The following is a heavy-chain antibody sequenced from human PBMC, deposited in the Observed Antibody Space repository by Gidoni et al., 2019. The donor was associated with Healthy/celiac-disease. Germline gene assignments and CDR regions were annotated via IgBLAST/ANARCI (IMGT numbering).Heavy chain of an antibody. J-gene: IGHJ6*02. Sequence: EVQLVESGGGLVQPGGSLRLSCAASGFTFSSYEMNWVRQAPGKGLEWVSYISSSGSTIYYADSVKGRFTISRDNAKNSLYLQMNSLRAEDTAVYYCARDSPYSSSWTDYYYYGMDVWGQGTTVTVSS. CDR1: GFTFSSYE. D-gene: IGHD6-13*01. CDR3: ARDSPYSSSWTDYYYYGMDV. CDR2: ISSSGSTI. V-gene: IGHV3-48*03.